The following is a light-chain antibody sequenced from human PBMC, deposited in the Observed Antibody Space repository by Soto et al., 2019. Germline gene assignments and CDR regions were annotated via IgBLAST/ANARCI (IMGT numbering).Light chain of an antibody. CDR3: QQYGISPPFT. CDR1: QSVSSSY. J-gene: IGKJ3*01. CDR2: GAS. Sequence: EIVLTQSPGTLSLSPGERATLSCRVSQSVSSSYLAWYQQKPGQAPRLLIYGASGRATGIPDRFSGSGSGTDFTLTISRLEPEDFAVYYCQQYGISPPFTFGPGTKVDIK. V-gene: IGKV3-20*01.